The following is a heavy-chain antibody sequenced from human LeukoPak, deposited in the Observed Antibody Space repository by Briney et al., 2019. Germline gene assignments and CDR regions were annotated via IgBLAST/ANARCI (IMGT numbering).Heavy chain of an antibody. D-gene: IGHD1-26*01. CDR2: IRDNGRTT. V-gene: IGHV3-43*02. Sequence: GGSPRLSCAASGFTFEDYSLHWLRQAQGKGLEWVSRIRDNGRTTYYANSVKGRFAVSRDNSKKSLNLQMSSLRTEDTALYYCAKTRRSGTEYGDFDHCGEGA. CDR1: GFTFEDYS. CDR3: AKTRRSGTEYGDFDH. J-gene: IGHJ4*02.